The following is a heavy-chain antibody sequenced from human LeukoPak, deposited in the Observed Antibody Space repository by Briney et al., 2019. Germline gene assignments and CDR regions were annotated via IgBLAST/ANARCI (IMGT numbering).Heavy chain of an antibody. CDR3: ARVVMRSMWMDN. V-gene: IGHV4-39*01. Sequence: PSETLSLTCTVSGGSISSSSYYWGWIRQPPGKGLEWIGSFYYSGSTYYNPPLKSRVTISVDPSKNQFSLKLSSVTAADTAVYYCARVVMRSMWMDNWGQGTLVTVSS. D-gene: IGHD5-12*01. CDR1: GGSISSSSYY. CDR2: FYYSGST. J-gene: IGHJ4*02.